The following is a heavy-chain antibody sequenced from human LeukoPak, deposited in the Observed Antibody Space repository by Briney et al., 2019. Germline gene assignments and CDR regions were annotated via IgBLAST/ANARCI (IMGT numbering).Heavy chain of an antibody. V-gene: IGHV1-18*01. Sequence: ASVKVSCKASGYTFTSYGISWVRQAPGQGLEWMGWISAYNGNTNYAQKLHGRVTMTTDTSTSTAYMELRSLRSDDTAVYYCARDLGGYYDFWSGYRQYYFDYWGQGTLVTVSS. CDR2: ISAYNGNT. J-gene: IGHJ4*02. D-gene: IGHD3-3*01. CDR3: ARDLGGYYDFWSGYRQYYFDY. CDR1: GYTFTSYG.